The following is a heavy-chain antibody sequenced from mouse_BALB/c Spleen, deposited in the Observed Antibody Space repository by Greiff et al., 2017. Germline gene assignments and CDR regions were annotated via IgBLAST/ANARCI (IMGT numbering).Heavy chain of an antibody. CDR2: IRNKANGDTK. Sequence: EVQLMESGGGLVQPGGSLRLSCATSGFTFTDYYMSWVRQPPGKALEWLGFIRNKANGDTKEDSASVKGPFTISRHTSQSILYLQMNTLRDEDSANYCCARDSGYGDNEVWGAGTTVTVSS. D-gene: IGHD2-13*01. V-gene: IGHV7-3*02. CDR3: ARDSGYGDNEV. CDR1: GFTFTDYY. J-gene: IGHJ1*01.